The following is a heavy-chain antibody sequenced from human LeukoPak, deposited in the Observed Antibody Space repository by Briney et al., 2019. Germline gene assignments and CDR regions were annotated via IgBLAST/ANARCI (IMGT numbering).Heavy chain of an antibody. CDR3: ARVAAAGTGIFVNFYYSMDI. Sequence: GGSLTLSCLPSRCSFRSRDWMTWVRPAPGKGLEWVANIKQDGSEQNYVDSVKGRFTISRDNAKNSVDLQMNSLRVEDTAVYYCARVAAAGTGIFVNFYYSMDIWGKGTTVTISS. V-gene: IGHV3-7*01. J-gene: IGHJ6*03. D-gene: IGHD6-13*01. CDR2: IKQDGSEQ. CDR1: RCSFRSRDW.